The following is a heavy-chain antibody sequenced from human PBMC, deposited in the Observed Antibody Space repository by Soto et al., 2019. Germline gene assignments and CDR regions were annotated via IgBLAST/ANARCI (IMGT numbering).Heavy chain of an antibody. CDR3: ARAALWFGEFSDAFDI. CDR2: IYYSVST. D-gene: IGHD3-10*01. Sequence: SETLSLTCTVSGGSISSYYWSWIRQPPGKGLEWIGYIYYSVSTNYNPSLKSRVTISVDTSKNQFSLKLSSVTAADTAVYYCARAALWFGEFSDAFDIWGQGTMVTVSS. J-gene: IGHJ3*02. V-gene: IGHV4-59*01. CDR1: GGSISSYY.